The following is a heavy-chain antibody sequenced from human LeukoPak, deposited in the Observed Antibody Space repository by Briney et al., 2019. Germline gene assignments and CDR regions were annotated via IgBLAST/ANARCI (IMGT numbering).Heavy chain of an antibody. J-gene: IGHJ5*02. CDR2: IYYSGST. Sequence: SETLSLTCTVSGGSISSSSYYWGWIRPPPGKGLEWIGSIYYSGSTYYNPSLKSRVTISVDTSKNQFSLNLRSVTAPDTARDFCSRAGTWFEPRGQGTLVTVSS. D-gene: IGHD1-14*01. CDR1: GGSISSSSYY. V-gene: IGHV4-39*07. CDR3: SRAGTWFEP.